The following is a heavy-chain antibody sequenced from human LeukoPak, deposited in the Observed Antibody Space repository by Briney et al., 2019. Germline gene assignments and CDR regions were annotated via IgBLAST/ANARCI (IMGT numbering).Heavy chain of an antibody. CDR3: AKDQGSHWGYCSGGSCANYFQH. V-gene: IGHV3-23*01. CDR2: ISGSGGST. CDR1: GFTFSSYA. D-gene: IGHD2-15*01. Sequence: GGSLRLSCAASGFTFSSYAMSWVRQAPGKGLEWVSAISGSGGSTYYADSVKGRFTISRDNSKNTLYLQMNSLRAEDTAVYYCAKDQGSHWGYCSGGSCANYFQHWGQGTLVTVSS. J-gene: IGHJ1*01.